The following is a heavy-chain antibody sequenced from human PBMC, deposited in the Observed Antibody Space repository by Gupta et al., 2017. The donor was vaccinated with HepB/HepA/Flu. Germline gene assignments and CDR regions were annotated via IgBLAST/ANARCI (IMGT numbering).Heavy chain of an antibody. V-gene: IGHV1-46*02. CDR1: GYFFNSYS. Sequence: QVQLVQSVAEVKKPGASVQISCKVSGYFFNSYSLHWVRKAPGQGLEWMGIINPGDDSARYAQKLQCRVTMTRDTSASTVYMELSSLRSEDTAVYYCARRRCWDEYCFDYCGQGTLVTVSS. J-gene: IGHJ4*02. CDR2: INPGDDSA. D-gene: IGHD6-6*01. CDR3: ARRRCWDEYCFDY.